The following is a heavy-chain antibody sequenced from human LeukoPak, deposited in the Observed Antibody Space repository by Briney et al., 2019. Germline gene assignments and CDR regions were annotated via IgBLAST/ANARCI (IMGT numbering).Heavy chain of an antibody. CDR1: GFTFDDYA. Sequence: LPGGSLRLSCAASGFTFDDYAMHWVRQAPGKGLEWVSGISWNSGSIGYADSVKGRFTISRDNAKNSLYLQMNSLRAEDTALYYCAKDMLPGGGYNQGDFDYWGQGTLVTVSS. CDR3: AKDMLPGGGYNQGDFDY. J-gene: IGHJ4*02. CDR2: ISWNSGSI. V-gene: IGHV3-9*01. D-gene: IGHD5-24*01.